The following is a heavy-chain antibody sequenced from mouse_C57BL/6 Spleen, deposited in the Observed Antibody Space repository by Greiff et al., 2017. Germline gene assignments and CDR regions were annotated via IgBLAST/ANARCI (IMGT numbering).Heavy chain of an antibody. Sequence: VKLMESGPELVKPGASVKISCKASGYAFRSSWMNWVKQRPGQGLEWIGRIYPGEGDANYNGKFKGKATLTADKSYSTAYMQLSSRTSEYSAVYFCARGRDGYYVPCAYWGQGTLVTVSA. J-gene: IGHJ3*01. D-gene: IGHD2-3*01. CDR2: IYPGEGDA. CDR1: GYAFRSSW. CDR3: ARGRDGYYVPCAY. V-gene: IGHV1-82*01.